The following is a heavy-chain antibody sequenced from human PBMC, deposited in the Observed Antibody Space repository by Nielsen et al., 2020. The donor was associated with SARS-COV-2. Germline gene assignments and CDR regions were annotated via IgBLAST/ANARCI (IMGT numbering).Heavy chain of an antibody. CDR1: GFTFSGYW. J-gene: IGHJ4*02. CDR2: IKKDESEK. Sequence: GESLKISCAASGFTFSGYWMSWVRQAPGKGLEWVANIKKDESEKYYVDSVKGRWTISRDNAGKSLYLQMNSLRAEDAAVYYCARDAAYSRFDYWGQGTLVTVSS. D-gene: IGHD4-11*01. V-gene: IGHV3-7*05. CDR3: ARDAAYSRFDY.